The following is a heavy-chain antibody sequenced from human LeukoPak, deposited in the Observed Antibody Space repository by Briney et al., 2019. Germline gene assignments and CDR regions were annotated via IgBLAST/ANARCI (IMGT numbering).Heavy chain of an antibody. J-gene: IGHJ4*02. Sequence: GGSLRLTCAASGFTFSNYAMIWVRQAPGKGLEWVSAIGSDSGGIQYADSVKGRFTISRDNSKNTLYPQMNSLRADDTAVYYCAKYRTTTAPPRTFDYWGQGTLVSVSS. D-gene: IGHD1-14*01. CDR3: AKYRTTTAPPRTFDY. V-gene: IGHV3-23*01. CDR2: IGSDSGGI. CDR1: GFTFSNYA.